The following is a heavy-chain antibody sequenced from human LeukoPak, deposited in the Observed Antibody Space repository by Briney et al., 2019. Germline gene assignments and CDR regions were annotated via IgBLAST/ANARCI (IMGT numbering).Heavy chain of an antibody. J-gene: IGHJ4*02. CDR2: IGSDNKP. V-gene: IGHV3-23*05. Sequence: GGSLRLSCEASGFTFSAYAMTWVRQAPGKGLEWVSSIGSDNKPHYSESVKGRFAISRDNSKSMLFLQLNSLRAEDTAVYYCAKLLRFLEWVDYWGQGTLVTVSS. CDR1: GFTFSAYA. CDR3: AKLLRFLEWVDY. D-gene: IGHD3-3*01.